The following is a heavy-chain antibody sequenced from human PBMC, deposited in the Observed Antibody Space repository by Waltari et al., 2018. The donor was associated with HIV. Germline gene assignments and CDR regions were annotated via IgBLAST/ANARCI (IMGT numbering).Heavy chain of an antibody. J-gene: IGHJ6*02. V-gene: IGHV3-30*04. D-gene: IGHD6-6*01. CDR2: ISYDGKKQ. CDR3: ARDSSISSRHYFYSNGMDV. Sequence: QVRLVESGGGVVQPGRSLRLSCVASDLTFSADAFPWVRTAPGKGLEWLAIISYDGKKQYYADSVKGRFTISRDNSKDTLYLQMNSLRAEDTAVYFCARDSSISSRHYFYSNGMDVWGQGTTVIVSS. CDR1: DLTFSADA.